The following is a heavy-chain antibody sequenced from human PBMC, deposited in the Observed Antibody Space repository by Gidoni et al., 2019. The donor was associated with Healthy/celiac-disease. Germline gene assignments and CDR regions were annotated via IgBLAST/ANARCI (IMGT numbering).Heavy chain of an antibody. CDR2: IWYDGSNK. CDR1: GFTLSSSC. D-gene: IGHD6-19*01. V-gene: IGHV3-33*01. J-gene: IGHJ6*02. CDR3: ARDTGIAVADYYYYYGMDV. Sequence: QVQLVESGGGVVQPGRSLSLSCAASGFTLSSSCLHWVRQAPGKGLEWVAVIWYDGSNKYYADSVKGRFTISGDNSKNTLYLQMNSLRAEDTAVYYCARDTGIAVADYYYYYGMDVWGQGTTVTVSS.